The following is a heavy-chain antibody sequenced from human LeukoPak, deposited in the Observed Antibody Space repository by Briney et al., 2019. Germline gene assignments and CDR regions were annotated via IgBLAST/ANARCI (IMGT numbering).Heavy chain of an antibody. J-gene: IGHJ4*02. CDR2: IYYSGST. CDR1: GGSISSSSYY. D-gene: IGHD3-10*01. Sequence: SETLSLTCTVSGGSISSSSYYWGWIRQPPGKGLEWIGSIYYSGSTYYNPSLKSRVTISVDTSKNQFSLKLSSVTAADTAVYYCARVLQENGSGSYYNPFDYWGQGTLVTVSS. V-gene: IGHV4-39*07. CDR3: ARVLQENGSGSYYNPFDY.